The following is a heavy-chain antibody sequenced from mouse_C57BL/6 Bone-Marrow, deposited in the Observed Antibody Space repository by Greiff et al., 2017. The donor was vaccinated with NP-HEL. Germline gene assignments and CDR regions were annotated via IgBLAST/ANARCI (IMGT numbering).Heavy chain of an antibody. J-gene: IGHJ1*03. CDR3: TTDTTVVARYWYFDV. V-gene: IGHV14-4*01. CDR2: IDPENGDT. Sequence: EVQLQQSGAELVRPGASVKLSCTASGFNIKDDYMHWVKQRPEQGLEWIGWIDPENGDTEYASKFQGKATITADTSSNTAYLQLSSLTSEDTAVYYCTTDTTVVARYWYFDVWGTGTTVTVSS. D-gene: IGHD1-1*01. CDR1: GFNIKDDY.